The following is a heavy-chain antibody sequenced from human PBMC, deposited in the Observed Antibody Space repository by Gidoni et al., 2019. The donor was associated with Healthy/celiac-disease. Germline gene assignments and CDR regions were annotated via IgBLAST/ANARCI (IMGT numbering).Heavy chain of an antibody. CDR1: GGSISSYY. CDR3: AREYCSGGSCSSPYYYYYMDV. Sequence: QVQLQESGPGLVKPSETLSLTCTVSGGSISSYYWSWIRQPAGKGLEWIGRIYTSGSTTYNPSLKSRVTMSVDTSKNQFSLKLSSVTAADTAVYYCAREYCSGGSCSSPYYYYYMDVWGKGTTVTVSS. D-gene: IGHD2-15*01. CDR2: IYTSGST. J-gene: IGHJ6*03. V-gene: IGHV4-4*07.